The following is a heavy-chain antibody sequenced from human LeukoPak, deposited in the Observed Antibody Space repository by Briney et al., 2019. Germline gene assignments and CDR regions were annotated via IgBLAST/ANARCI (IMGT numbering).Heavy chain of an antibody. CDR3: AREGYYYDSSGRRYFQH. CDR2: INHSGST. CDR1: GVSFSGYY. D-gene: IGHD3-22*01. J-gene: IGHJ1*01. Sequence: SETLSLTCAVYGVSFSGYYWSWIRQPPGKGLEWIGEINHSGSTNYNPSLKSRVTISVDTSKNQFSLKLSSVTAADTAVYYCAREGYYYDSSGRRYFQHWGQGTLVTVSS. V-gene: IGHV4-34*01.